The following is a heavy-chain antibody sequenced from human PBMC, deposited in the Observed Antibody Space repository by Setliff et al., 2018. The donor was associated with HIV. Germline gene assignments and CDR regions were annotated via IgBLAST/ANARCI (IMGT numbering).Heavy chain of an antibody. D-gene: IGHD2-21*01. Sequence: GGSLRLSCAASGFTFSSYSMNWVRQAPGKGLEWVSSISSSSSYIYYADSVKGRFTISRDNAKNTVYLQMVSLRAEDTALYFCAKDRLFPRLWGQGTQVTVSS. CDR2: ISSSSSYI. CDR3: AKDRLFPRL. CDR1: GFTFSSYS. V-gene: IGHV3-21*04. J-gene: IGHJ4*02.